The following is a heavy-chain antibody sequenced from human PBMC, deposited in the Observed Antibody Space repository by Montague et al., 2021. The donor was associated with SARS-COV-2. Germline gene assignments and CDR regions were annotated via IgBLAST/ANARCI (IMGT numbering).Heavy chain of an antibody. J-gene: IGHJ2*01. CDR1: GGSINDHY. V-gene: IGHV4-4*09. Sequence: SKTLSLTCTVSGGSINDHYRSWIRQSPGKGLEWIGYISSNGKTNYNPSLKSRVTLSADASRNEFSLKLDSMTAADTAVYFCARRGYYDSAGYHWHLDLWGRGMLVTVSS. D-gene: IGHD3-22*01. CDR2: ISSNGKT. CDR3: ARRGYYDSAGYHWHLDL.